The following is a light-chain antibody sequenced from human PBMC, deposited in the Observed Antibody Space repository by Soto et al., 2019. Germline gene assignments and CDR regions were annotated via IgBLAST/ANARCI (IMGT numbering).Light chain of an antibody. V-gene: IGKV3-20*01. CDR3: QQYGSSPPYT. CDR2: GAS. Sequence: EIVLTQSPGTLSLSPGERATLSCRASQSVSSSYLAWYQQKPGQAPRLLIYGASSRATGIPDRFSGSGSGTDFTRIISRLEPEDFAVYYCQQYGSSPPYTFGQGTKLEIK. J-gene: IGKJ2*01. CDR1: QSVSSSY.